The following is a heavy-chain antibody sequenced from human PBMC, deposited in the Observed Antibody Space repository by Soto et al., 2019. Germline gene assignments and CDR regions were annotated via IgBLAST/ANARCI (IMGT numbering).Heavy chain of an antibody. J-gene: IGHJ4*02. CDR3: AKNSRGYSYGPFDY. V-gene: IGHV1-69*02. CDR1: GGTFSSYT. D-gene: IGHD5-18*01. CDR2: IIPILGIA. Sequence: SVKVSCKASGGTFSSYTISWVRQAPGQGLEWMGRIIPILGIANYAQKFQGRVTITADKSTSTAYMELSSLRSEDTAVYYCAKNSRGYSYGPFDYWGQGALVTVSS.